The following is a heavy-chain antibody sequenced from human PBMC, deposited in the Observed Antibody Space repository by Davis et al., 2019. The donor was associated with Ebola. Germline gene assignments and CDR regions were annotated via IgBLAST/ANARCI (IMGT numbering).Heavy chain of an antibody. V-gene: IGHV3-7*01. D-gene: IGHD2-15*01. Sequence: GESLKISCAASGFTFSSYWMSWVRQAPGKGLEWVANIKQDGSEKYYVDSVKGRFTISRDNAKNSLYLQMNSLRAEDTAVYYCARMADIVVVVAATASFDIWGQGTMVTVSS. CDR3: ARMADIVVVVAATASFDI. J-gene: IGHJ3*02. CDR1: GFTFSSYW. CDR2: IKQDGSEK.